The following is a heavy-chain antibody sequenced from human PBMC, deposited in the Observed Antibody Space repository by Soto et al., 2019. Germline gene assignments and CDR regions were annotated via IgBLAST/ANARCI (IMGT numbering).Heavy chain of an antibody. Sequence: GGSLRLSCAASGFTFSSYDMHWVRQATGKDLEWVSAISTSGDTYYPGSVKGRFTISRENAKNSLYLQMNSLRAGDTAVYYCARGDGDYYDGNGYLGRHWGQGTLVTVSS. J-gene: IGHJ4*02. CDR3: ARGDGDYYDGNGYLGRH. CDR1: GFTFSSYD. V-gene: IGHV3-13*01. D-gene: IGHD3-22*01. CDR2: ISTSGDT.